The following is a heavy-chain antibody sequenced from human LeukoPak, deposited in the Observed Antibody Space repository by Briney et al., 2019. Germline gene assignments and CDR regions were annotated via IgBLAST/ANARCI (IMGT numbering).Heavy chain of an antibody. Sequence: SGGSLRLSCAGSGFTFSTYSIKWVRQAPGKGLEWVSHIGGSGSFIYYADSVKGRFTISRDNAKNSVYLQMNSLRDEDTAVYFCARLLATWDYYYMDVWGKGTTVTVFS. CDR2: IGGSGSFI. CDR3: ARLLATWDYYYMDV. D-gene: IGHD3-3*02. CDR1: GFTFSTYS. J-gene: IGHJ6*03. V-gene: IGHV3-48*02.